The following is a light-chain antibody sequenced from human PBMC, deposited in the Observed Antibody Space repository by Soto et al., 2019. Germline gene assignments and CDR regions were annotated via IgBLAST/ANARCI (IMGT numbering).Light chain of an antibody. J-gene: IGLJ1*01. V-gene: IGLV1-40*01. CDR1: SSNIGAGHD. CDR3: CSYAGGGIYV. CDR2: GNS. Sequence: QSVLTQPPSVSGAPGQRVTISCTGSSSNIGAGHDVHWYQQLPGTAPKLLIYGNSNRPSGVPDRFSGSKSGTSASLAITGLQAEDEADFYCCSYAGGGIYVFGTGTKLTVL.